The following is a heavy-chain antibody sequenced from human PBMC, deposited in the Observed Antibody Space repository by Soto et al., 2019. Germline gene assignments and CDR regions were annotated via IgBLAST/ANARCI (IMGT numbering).Heavy chain of an antibody. J-gene: IGHJ6*02. V-gene: IGHV4-4*07. Sequence: YETHSVTCTVAGDAISGYYWIWSRQPAGKGLEGIGRISPSGSTIDNPSLKGRVTMSVATSKNQYSLKLSSVTAADTAVYYGARDFGIAADHGRDVWGQGTTVTVSS. CDR1: GDAISGYY. CDR3: ARDFGIAADHGRDV. CDR2: ISPSGST. D-gene: IGHD6-13*01.